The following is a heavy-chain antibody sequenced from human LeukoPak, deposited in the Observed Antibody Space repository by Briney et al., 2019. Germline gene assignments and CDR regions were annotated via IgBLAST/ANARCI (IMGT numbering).Heavy chain of an antibody. J-gene: IGHJ4*02. V-gene: IGHV3-53*01. CDR3: ARDMIHSSGAFDS. D-gene: IGHD3-22*01. CDR1: GFTASTNH. CDR2: INDVDTP. Sequence: GGSLRLSCAVSGFTASTNHMTWVRQAPGKGLEWVSAINDVDTPYYADTVRGRFTISRDSAKNTLYLQMKSLRAEDTAVYYCARDMIHSSGAFDSWGQGTLVTVSS.